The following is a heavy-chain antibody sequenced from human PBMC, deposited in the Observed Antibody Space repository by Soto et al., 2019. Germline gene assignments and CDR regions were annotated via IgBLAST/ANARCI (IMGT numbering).Heavy chain of an antibody. CDR2: INHSGST. D-gene: IGHD2-8*01. V-gene: IGHV4-34*01. J-gene: IGHJ4*02. Sequence: PSETLSLTCAVYGGSFSGYYWSWIRQPPGKGLEWIGEINHSGSTNYNPSLKSRVTISVDTSKNQFSLKLSSVTAADTAVYYCARDGMVYATFDYWGQGTLVTVSS. CDR1: GGSFSGYY. CDR3: ARDGMVYATFDY.